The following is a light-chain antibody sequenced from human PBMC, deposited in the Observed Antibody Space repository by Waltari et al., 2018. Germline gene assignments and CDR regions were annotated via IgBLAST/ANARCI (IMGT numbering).Light chain of an antibody. V-gene: IGKV3-20*01. CDR1: QSLTNRY. CDR2: GAS. CDR3: QQYGSSVLYT. Sequence: IVLTQSPDTLSLSPGERATLSCRASQSLTNRYLAWYQQKPGQAPGLLIYGASSRAAGIPDRFSGSGSGTDFTLTITRLEPEDFAVYYCQQYGSSVLYTFGQGTKLEIK. J-gene: IGKJ2*01.